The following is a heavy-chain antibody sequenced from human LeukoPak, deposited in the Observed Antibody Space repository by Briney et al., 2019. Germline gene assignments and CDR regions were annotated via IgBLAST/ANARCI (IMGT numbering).Heavy chain of an antibody. CDR3: ARDPVDQPYWFFDL. CDR2: INHSGST. J-gene: IGHJ2*01. Sequence: SETLSLTCAVYGGSFSGYYWSWIRQPPGKGLEWIGEINHSGSTNYNPSLKSRVTISVDTSKKQFSLKLSSVTAADTAVYYCARDPVDQPYWFFDLWGRGTLVTVSS. CDR1: GGSFSGYY. D-gene: IGHD2-2*01. V-gene: IGHV4-34*01.